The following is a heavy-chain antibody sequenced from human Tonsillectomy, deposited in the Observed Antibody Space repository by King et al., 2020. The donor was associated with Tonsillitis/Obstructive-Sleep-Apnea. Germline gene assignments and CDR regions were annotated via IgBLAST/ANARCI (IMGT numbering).Heavy chain of an antibody. CDR1: GYTFTGFY. D-gene: IGHD2-15*01. CDR3: TRDFQLLLPHGMDV. Sequence: QLVQSGAEVMKPGASVKVSCKASGYTFTGFYMHWVRQAPGQGLEWMGWINPNSGGTNYAQKFQGRVTMTRDTSITTAYMELTRLRSDDTAVYYCTRDFQLLLPHGMDVWGQGTTVTVSS. V-gene: IGHV1-2*02. CDR2: INPNSGGT. J-gene: IGHJ6*02.